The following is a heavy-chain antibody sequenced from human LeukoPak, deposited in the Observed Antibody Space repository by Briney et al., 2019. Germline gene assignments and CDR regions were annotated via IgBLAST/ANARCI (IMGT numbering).Heavy chain of an antibody. D-gene: IGHD3-3*01. Sequence: GGSLRLSCAASGFTFSSYAMSWVRQAPGKGLEWVSAISGSGGSTYYADSVKGRFTISRDNSKNTLYLQMNSLRAEDTAVYYCADDFWSGYSPLGWGQGTLVTVSS. V-gene: IGHV3-23*01. J-gene: IGHJ4*02. CDR1: GFTFSSYA. CDR2: ISGSGGST. CDR3: ADDFWSGYSPLG.